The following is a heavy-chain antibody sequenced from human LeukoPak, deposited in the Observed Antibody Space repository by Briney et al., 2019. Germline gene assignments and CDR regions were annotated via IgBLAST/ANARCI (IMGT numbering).Heavy chain of an antibody. D-gene: IGHD2-15*01. J-gene: IGHJ4*02. CDR2: ISSSSSTI. Sequence: GGSLRLSCTASGFTFGDYAMSWVRQAPGKGREWVSYISSSSSTIYYADSVKGRFTISRDNAKNSLYLQMNSLRAEDTAVYYCARDRIVVVVAATPRVFPLDYWGQGTLVTVSS. CDR3: ARDRIVVVVAATPRVFPLDY. CDR1: GFTFGDYA. V-gene: IGHV3-48*01.